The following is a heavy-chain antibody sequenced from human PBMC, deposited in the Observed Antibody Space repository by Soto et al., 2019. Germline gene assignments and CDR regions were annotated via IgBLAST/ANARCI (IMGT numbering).Heavy chain of an antibody. J-gene: IGHJ4*02. D-gene: IGHD5-18*01. CDR2: IIPIFGTA. CDR3: ARAVTAMVLWTDFDY. Sequence: QVQLVQSGAEVKKPGSSVKVSCKASGGTFSSYAISWVRQAPGQGLEWMGGIIPIFGTANYAQKFQGRVTITADETTSTAYMELSSLRSEDTAVSYCARAVTAMVLWTDFDYWGQGTLVTVSS. CDR1: GGTFSSYA. V-gene: IGHV1-69*01.